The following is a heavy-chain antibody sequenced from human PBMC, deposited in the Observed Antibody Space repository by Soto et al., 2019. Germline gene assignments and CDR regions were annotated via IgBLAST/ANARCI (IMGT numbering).Heavy chain of an antibody. J-gene: IGHJ4*02. V-gene: IGHV3-23*01. CDR1: VFTFSSYA. CDR2: ISGSGGST. CDR3: AKDPSEIFWSGYYDY. Sequence: GGSLRLSCAASVFTFSSYAMSWVRQAPGKGLEWVSAISGSGGSTYYADSVKGRFTISRDNSKNTLYLQMNSLRAEDTAVYYCAKDPSEIFWSGYYDYWGQGTLVTVSS. D-gene: IGHD3-3*01.